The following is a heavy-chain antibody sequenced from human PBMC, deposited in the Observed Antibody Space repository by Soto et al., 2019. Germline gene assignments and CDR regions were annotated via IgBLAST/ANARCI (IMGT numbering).Heavy chain of an antibody. V-gene: IGHV2-5*02. CDR1: GFSLSTSGVG. J-gene: IGHJ5*02. CDR2: IYWDDDK. Sequence: SLPTRVNPTQALRLTRNFSGFSLSTSGVGVGWIRQPPGKALEWLALIYWDDDKRYSPSLKSRLTITKDTSKNQVVLTMTNMDPVDTATYYCAHSVLCSGGSCYDWFDPWGQGTLVTVSS. CDR3: AHSVLCSGGSCYDWFDP. D-gene: IGHD2-15*01.